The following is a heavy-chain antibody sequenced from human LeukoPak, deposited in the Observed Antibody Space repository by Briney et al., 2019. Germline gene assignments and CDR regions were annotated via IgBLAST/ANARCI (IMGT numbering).Heavy chain of an antibody. V-gene: IGHV3-20*03. J-gene: IGHJ4*02. D-gene: IGHD4-11*01. CDR2: ISWKGGTT. CDR3: ARDKSNYFFDY. CDR1: GLTFDDYG. Sequence: RPGVTLTLGYAACGLTFDDYGMTRAHQATGNEQEWVSCISWKGGTTDYADPVKGRFTISRDNAKKSLYLQMNSLRAEDTALYYCARDKSNYFFDYWGQGTLVTVSS.